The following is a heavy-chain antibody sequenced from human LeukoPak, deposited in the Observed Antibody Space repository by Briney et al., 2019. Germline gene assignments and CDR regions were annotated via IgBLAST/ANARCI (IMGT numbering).Heavy chain of an antibody. V-gene: IGHV3-21*01. CDR3: VRDPSSVASGYYFDQ. D-gene: IGHD6-19*01. CDR1: GFTLSRFS. CDR2: ISSSSAYI. Sequence: SGGSLRLSCAASGFTLSRFSMNWVRQAPGKGPEWVSSISSSSAYIYYADSVKGRFAISRDNAENSVYLQMNSLRPEDTAIYYCVRDPSSVASGYYFDQWGQGTLVAVSS. J-gene: IGHJ4*02.